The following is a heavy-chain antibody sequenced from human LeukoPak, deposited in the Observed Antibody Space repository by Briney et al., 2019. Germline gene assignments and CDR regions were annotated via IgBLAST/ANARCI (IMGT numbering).Heavy chain of an antibody. J-gene: IGHJ4*02. Sequence: GESLRLSCAASGFTFSSYAMTWVRQAPGKGLEWVSTISSSSSGAYYADSVKGRSTISRDNSRSTLYLQMNSLRAEDTAVYYCAKGTLSASGTFDYWGQGALVTVSS. CDR3: AKGTLSASGTFDY. V-gene: IGHV3-23*01. CDR1: GFTFSSYA. CDR2: ISSSSSGA. D-gene: IGHD3-10*01.